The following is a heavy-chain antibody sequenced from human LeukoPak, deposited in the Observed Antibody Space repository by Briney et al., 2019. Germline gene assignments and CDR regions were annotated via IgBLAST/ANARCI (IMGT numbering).Heavy chain of an antibody. J-gene: IGHJ4*02. Sequence: PSQTLSLTCTVSGGSISSGNSYWSWIRQHPGKGLEWIGYIYYSGSTYYNPSLKSRVTISVDTSKNQFSLRLTSVTAADTALYYCARAKGTYSGYDEAGMYYFDYWGQGTLVTVSS. CDR3: ARAKGTYSGYDEAGMYYFDY. V-gene: IGHV4-31*03. CDR1: GGSISSGNSY. D-gene: IGHD5-12*01. CDR2: IYYSGST.